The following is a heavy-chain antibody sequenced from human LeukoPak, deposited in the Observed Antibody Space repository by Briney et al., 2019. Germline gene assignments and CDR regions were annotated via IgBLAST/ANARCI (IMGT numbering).Heavy chain of an antibody. CDR1: GFTFSSHE. J-gene: IGHJ4*02. CDR2: ISSSDTTK. CDR3: ALLAVASDFDY. V-gene: IGHV3-48*03. D-gene: IGHD6-19*01. Sequence: GGSLRLSCAASGFTFSSHEMNWVRQAPGKGLEWVSYISSSDTTKYYADSVEGRFSISRDNAKNSLYLQMNSLRVEDTGFYYCALLAVASDFDYWGQGALVTVSS.